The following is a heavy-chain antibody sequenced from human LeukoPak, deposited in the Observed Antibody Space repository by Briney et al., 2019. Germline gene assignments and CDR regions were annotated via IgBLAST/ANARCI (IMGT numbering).Heavy chain of an antibody. CDR1: GYTFSSYA. J-gene: IGHJ4*02. Sequence: GGSLRLSCSASGYTFSSYAMHWVREAPGKGLEYVSAISINGGSTYYANSVKGRFTISRDNSKNTLYLQMSSLRAEDTAVYYCVNDYYGSGSSPAPNFDYWGQGTLVTVSS. CDR2: ISINGGST. CDR3: VNDYYGSGSSPAPNFDY. V-gene: IGHV3-64D*06. D-gene: IGHD3-10*01.